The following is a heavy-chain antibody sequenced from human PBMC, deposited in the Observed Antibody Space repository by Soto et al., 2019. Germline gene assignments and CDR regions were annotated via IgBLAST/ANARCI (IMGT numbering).Heavy chain of an antibody. CDR1: GGTFSSYA. CDR2: IIPIFGTA. Sequence: SVKVSCKASGGTFSSYAISWVRQAPGQGLEWMGGIIPIFGTANYAQKFQGRVTITADESTSTAYMELSSLRSEDTAVYYCAKKDCISTSCYRRNYYYSGMEVWGQGTTLTVSS. CDR3: AKKDCISTSCYRRNYYYSGMEV. J-gene: IGHJ6*02. D-gene: IGHD2-2*01. V-gene: IGHV1-69*13.